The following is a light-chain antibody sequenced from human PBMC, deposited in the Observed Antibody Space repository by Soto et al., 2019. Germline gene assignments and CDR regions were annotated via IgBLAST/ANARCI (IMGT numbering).Light chain of an antibody. J-gene: IGKJ5*01. CDR3: QQYKQWLAIT. CDR1: QNVSSN. Sequence: VLTQSPATRSVGPEGRSSRSSNPSQNVSSNLAWYQQKPGQAPSLLIYGAFTRATGIPARFSGSGSGTDRPISFGCLQSEDFEIHYCQQYKQWLAITLGEGTRLEIK. V-gene: IGKV3-15*01. CDR2: GAF.